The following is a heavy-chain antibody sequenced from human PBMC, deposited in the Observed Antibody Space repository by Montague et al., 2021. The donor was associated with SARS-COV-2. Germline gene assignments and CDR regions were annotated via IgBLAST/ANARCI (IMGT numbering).Heavy chain of an antibody. CDR1: GGSITGYY. J-gene: IGHJ3*02. CDR2: IYDGGAV. CDR3: VRDHPYGGPRGAYDI. Sequence: SETRSLTCTVSGGSITGYYWSWLRLSPGKGLEWIAYIYDGGAVNYNPSLGSRVTISTDTSKNQLSLKVNSVTAADTAVYYCVRDHPYGGPRGAYDIWGQGTVVTVSS. D-gene: IGHD4-23*01. V-gene: IGHV4-59*01.